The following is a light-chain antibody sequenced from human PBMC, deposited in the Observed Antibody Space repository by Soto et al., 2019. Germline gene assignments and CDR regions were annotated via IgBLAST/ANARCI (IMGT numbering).Light chain of an antibody. CDR2: AAS. J-gene: IGKJ5*01. Sequence: SPSSLSASVGDRVSITCRASQSISTYLNWYQQTPGKAPKLLIYAASRLQSGVTSRFSGSGSGTDFTLTISNLQPEDFATYYCQQSYTIPYTFGQGTRLEIK. CDR3: QQSYTIPYT. V-gene: IGKV1-39*01. CDR1: QSISTY.